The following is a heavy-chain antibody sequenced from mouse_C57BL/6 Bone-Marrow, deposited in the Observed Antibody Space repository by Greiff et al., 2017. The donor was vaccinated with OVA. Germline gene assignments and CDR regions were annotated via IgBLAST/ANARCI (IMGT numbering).Heavy chain of an antibody. Sequence: QVQLQQPGAELVRPGSSVKLSCKASGYTFTSYWMHWVKQRPIQGLEWIGNIDPSDSETHYNQKFKDKATLTVDKSSSTAYMQLSSLTSEDSAVYYCAREDYYDYRKYAMDYWGQGTSVTVSS. V-gene: IGHV1-52*01. J-gene: IGHJ4*01. D-gene: IGHD2-4*01. CDR2: IDPSDSET. CDR3: AREDYYDYRKYAMDY. CDR1: GYTFTSYW.